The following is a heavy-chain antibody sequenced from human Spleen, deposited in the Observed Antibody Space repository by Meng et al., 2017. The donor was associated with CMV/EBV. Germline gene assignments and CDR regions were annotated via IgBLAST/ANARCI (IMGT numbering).Heavy chain of an antibody. CDR2: ISSSSSTI. CDR1: GFTFSSYS. J-gene: IGHJ6*02. Sequence: GESLKISCAASGFTFSSYSMNWVRQAPGKGLEWVSYISSSSSTIYYADSVKGRFTISRDNAKNSLYLQMNSLRAEDTAVYYCARDRGYSSSSWYYYGMDVWGQGTTVTVSS. D-gene: IGHD6-6*01. CDR3: ARDRGYSSSSWYYYGMDV. V-gene: IGHV3-48*04.